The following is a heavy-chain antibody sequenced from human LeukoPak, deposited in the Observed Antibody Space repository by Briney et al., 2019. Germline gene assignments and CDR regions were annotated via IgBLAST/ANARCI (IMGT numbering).Heavy chain of an antibody. V-gene: IGHV3-53*01. Sequence: GGSLRLSCAASGFTVITNDMTWVLQAPGKGLEWVSVLYSDGNTKYADSVQGRFTISRDNSKNTLYLEMSSLSPDDTAVYYCARGVEPLAANTLAYWGQGTLVTVSS. J-gene: IGHJ4*02. D-gene: IGHD1-14*01. CDR1: GFTVITND. CDR2: LYSDGNT. CDR3: ARGVEPLAANTLAY.